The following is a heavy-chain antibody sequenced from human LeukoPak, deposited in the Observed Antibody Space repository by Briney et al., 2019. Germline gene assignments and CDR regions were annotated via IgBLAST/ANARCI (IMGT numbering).Heavy chain of an antibody. J-gene: IGHJ3*02. D-gene: IGHD4-17*01. CDR1: GHTFTGYY. CDR3: ASRETTVTTSDAFDI. CDR2: INPNSGGT. Sequence: ASVKVSCKASGHTFTGYYMHWVRQAPGQGLEWMGWINPNSGGTNYAQKFQGRVTMTRDTSISTAYMELSRLRSDDTAVYYCASRETTVTTSDAFDIWGQGTMVTVSS. V-gene: IGHV1-2*02.